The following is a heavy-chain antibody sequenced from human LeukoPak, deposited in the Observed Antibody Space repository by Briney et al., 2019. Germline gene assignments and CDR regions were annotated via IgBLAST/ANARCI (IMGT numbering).Heavy chain of an antibody. Sequence: GGSLRLSCGASGFYFSTYAMHWVRQAPGKGLEWLAFISSDGRNTHVGSVKGRFTVSRDNAKNTLYLQMNSLSGEDTALYYCARHRMEWFLWFDHWGQGTLVTVSS. CDR1: GFYFSTYA. CDR3: ARHRMEWFLWFDH. J-gene: IGHJ5*02. D-gene: IGHD3-3*01. V-gene: IGHV3-30*04. CDR2: ISSDGRNT.